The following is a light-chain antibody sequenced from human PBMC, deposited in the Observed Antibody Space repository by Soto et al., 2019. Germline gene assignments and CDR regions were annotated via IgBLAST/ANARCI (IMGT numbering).Light chain of an antibody. Sequence: DIRVTQNPSSLSSSVGDRVTITCRATQSISTYLNWYQQKPGKAPKLLIYAASSLQSGVPSRFSGSGSGTDFTLTISSLQPEDFATFYCQQTYSRPRTFGQGTKVDIK. J-gene: IGKJ1*01. CDR3: QQTYSRPRT. CDR2: AAS. V-gene: IGKV1-39*01. CDR1: QSISTY.